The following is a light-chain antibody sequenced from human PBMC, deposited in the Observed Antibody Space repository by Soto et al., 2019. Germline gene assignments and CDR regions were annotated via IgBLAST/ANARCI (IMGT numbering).Light chain of an antibody. CDR3: QSYDNSLSGYV. Sequence: QSVLTQPPSVSGAPGQRVTISCTGSSSNIGARYDVHWYQQLPGTAPKLLIYTNSNRPSGVPDRFSGDKSGTSASLAITGLQAEDEAEYYCQSYDNSLSGYVFGTGTKLTVL. V-gene: IGLV1-40*01. J-gene: IGLJ1*01. CDR2: TNS. CDR1: SSNIGARYD.